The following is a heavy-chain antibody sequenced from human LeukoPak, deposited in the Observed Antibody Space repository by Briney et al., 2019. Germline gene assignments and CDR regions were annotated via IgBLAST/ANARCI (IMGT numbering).Heavy chain of an antibody. J-gene: IGHJ4*02. V-gene: IGHV4-34*01. CDR3: ARGPDTMIVVALDY. CDR1: GGSFSGYY. D-gene: IGHD3-22*01. Sequence: KASETLSLTCAVYGGSFSGYYWSWIRQPPGKGLEWIGEINHSGSTNYNPSLKSRVTISVDTSKNQFSLKLSSVTAADTAVYYCARGPDTMIVVALDYWGQGTLVTVSS. CDR2: INHSGST.